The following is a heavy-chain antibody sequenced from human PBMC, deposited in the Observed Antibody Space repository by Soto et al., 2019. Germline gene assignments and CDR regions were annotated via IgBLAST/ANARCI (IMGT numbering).Heavy chain of an antibody. CDR1: GGALRRYY. J-gene: IGHJ6*03. V-gene: IGHV4-59*08. Sequence: LGTPSLTGTVSGGALRRYYRSWVRQPPGKGLEWIGYIYYSGSTNYNPSLKSRVTISVDTSKNQFSLKLSSVTAADTAVYYCARQSPMGYYYYMDVWGKGTTVTVSS. CDR3: ARQSPMGYYYYMDV. CDR2: IYYSGST.